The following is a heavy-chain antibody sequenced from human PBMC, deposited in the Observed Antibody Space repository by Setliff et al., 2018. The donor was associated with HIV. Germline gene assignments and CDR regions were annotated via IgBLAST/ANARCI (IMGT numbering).Heavy chain of an antibody. CDR2: IYYSVST. J-gene: IGHJ4*02. Sequence: SETLSLTCSVSGGSTTSGGYYWSWIRQHPGKGLEYIGYIYYSVSTYYNPSLKSRVTMSIDTSTQQFFLNVTSVTAADTAVYYCAGFSYNFWVYRFDHWGQGALVTVS. V-gene: IGHV4-31*03. CDR1: GGSTTSGGYY. D-gene: IGHD3-3*01. CDR3: AGFSYNFWVYRFDH.